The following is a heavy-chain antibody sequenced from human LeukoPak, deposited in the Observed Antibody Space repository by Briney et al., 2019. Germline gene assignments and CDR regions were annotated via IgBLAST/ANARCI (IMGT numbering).Heavy chain of an antibody. CDR2: ISYDGSNK. J-gene: IGHJ4*02. CDR3: AKGGTYGRILTGLHY. CDR1: GFTFSSYG. V-gene: IGHV3-30*18. D-gene: IGHD3-9*01. Sequence: GGSLRLSCAASGFTFSSYGMHWVRQAPGKGLEWVAVISYDGSNKYYADSVKGRFTISRDNSKNTLYLQMNSLRAEDTAVYYCAKGGTYGRILTGLHYWGQGTLVTVSS.